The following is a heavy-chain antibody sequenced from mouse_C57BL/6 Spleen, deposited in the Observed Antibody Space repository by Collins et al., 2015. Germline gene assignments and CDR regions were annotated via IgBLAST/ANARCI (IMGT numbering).Heavy chain of an antibody. V-gene: IGHV1-15*01. Sequence: QVQLQQSGAELVRPGASVTLSCKASGYTFTDYEMHWVKQTPVHGLEWIGAIDPETGGTAYNQKFKGKATLTADKSSSTAYMELRSLTSEDSAVYYCTRLYYYGSIYDYYAMDYWGQGTSVTVSS. J-gene: IGHJ4*01. D-gene: IGHD1-1*01. CDR2: IDPETGGT. CDR3: TRLYYYGSIYDYYAMDY. CDR1: GYTFTDYE.